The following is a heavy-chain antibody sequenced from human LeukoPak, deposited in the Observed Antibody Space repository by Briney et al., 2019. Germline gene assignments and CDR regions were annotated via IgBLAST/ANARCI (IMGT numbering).Heavy chain of an antibody. D-gene: IGHD2-15*01. CDR2: TGYRGRA. CDR3: VRHRQHCDGGSCFPPDS. Sequence: PSEPQTLTCTVSGASIRSPSDYWGWIRQPPGKMLEWIGATGYRGRAYYNPSLVSRFTISVDTSKHQFSLKLNSVTATDTAIYYCVRHRQHCDGGSCFPPDSWGQGTLVTVSS. V-gene: IGHV4-39*01. J-gene: IGHJ4*02. CDR1: GASIRSPSDY.